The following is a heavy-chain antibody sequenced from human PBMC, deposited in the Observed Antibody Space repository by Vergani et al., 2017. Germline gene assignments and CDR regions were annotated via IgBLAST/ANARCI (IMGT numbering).Heavy chain of an antibody. CDR3: ADSIFGCSGGSCSGFDP. J-gene: IGHJ5*02. CDR1: GFSLSTSGVG. CDR2: IYWDDDK. D-gene: IGHD2-15*01. Sequence: QITLKESGPTLVKPTQTLTLTCTFSGFSLSTSGVGVGWIRQPPGKALEWLALIYWDDDKRYSPSLKSRLTITKDTSKNQVVLTMTNMDPMGTATYYCADSIFGCSGGSCSGFDPWGQGTLVTVSS. V-gene: IGHV2-5*02.